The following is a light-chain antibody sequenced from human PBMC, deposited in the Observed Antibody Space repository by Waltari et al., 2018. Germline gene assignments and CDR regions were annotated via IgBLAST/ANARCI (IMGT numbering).Light chain of an antibody. Sequence: QSALTQPASVSGSPGQSITISCTGTSSDVGRYRFFSWYQQCPGKAPKLILYEVTKRPSGVSNRFSGSKSGNTASLTIAGLQADDEADYYCCSYAGDSNFVFGTGTKVTVL. CDR2: EVT. CDR3: CSYAGDSNFV. CDR1: SSDVGRYRF. J-gene: IGLJ1*01. V-gene: IGLV2-23*02.